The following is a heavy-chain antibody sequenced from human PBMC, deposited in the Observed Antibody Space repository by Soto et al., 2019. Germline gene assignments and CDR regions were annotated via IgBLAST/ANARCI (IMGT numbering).Heavy chain of an antibody. D-gene: IGHD3-10*01. CDR2: ISSGGST. CDR1: GDSIRSSPSY. J-gene: IGHJ5*02. V-gene: IGHV4-39*01. CDR3: ARRGDTYGAGWFDP. Sequence: SETLSLTCTVSGDSIRSSPSYWSWVRQPPRKGLEWIGRISSGGSTYYNPSLQSRVSISVDTSKNQFSLKLTSVTAADTAVYYCARRGDTYGAGWFDPWGQGTLVTVST.